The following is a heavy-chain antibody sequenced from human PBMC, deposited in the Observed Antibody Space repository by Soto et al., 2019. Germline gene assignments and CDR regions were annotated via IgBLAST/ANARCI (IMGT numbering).Heavy chain of an antibody. CDR2: IIPILGIA. J-gene: IGHJ4*02. D-gene: IGHD2-15*01. CDR3: ATDDGGTAY. CDR1: GGTFSSYT. V-gene: IGHV1-69*08. Sequence: QVQLVQSGAEVKKPGSSVKVSCKASGGTFSSYTISWVRQAPGQGLEWMGRIIPILGIANYAQKFQGRVTITADKSPSTAYMELSTLRSEDTALYYCATDDGGTAYWGQGTLVTVSS.